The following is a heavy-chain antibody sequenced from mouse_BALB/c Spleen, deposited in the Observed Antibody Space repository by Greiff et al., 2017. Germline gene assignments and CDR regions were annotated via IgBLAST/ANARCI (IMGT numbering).Heavy chain of an antibody. CDR1: GYTFSSYW. D-gene: IGHD2-1*01. Sequence: QVQLQQSGAELMKPGASVKISCKATGYTFSSYWIEWVKQRPGHGLEWIGEILPGSGSTNYNEKFKGKATFTADTSSNTAYMQLSSLTSEDSAVYYCARFPLWQLRQFDYWGQGTTLTVSS. CDR2: ILPGSGST. CDR3: ARFPLWQLRQFDY. V-gene: IGHV1-9*01. J-gene: IGHJ2*01.